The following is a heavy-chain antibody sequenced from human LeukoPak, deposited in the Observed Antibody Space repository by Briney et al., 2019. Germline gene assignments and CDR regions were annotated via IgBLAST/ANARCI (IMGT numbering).Heavy chain of an antibody. D-gene: IGHD4-17*01. V-gene: IGHV3-23*01. CDR1: GFTFSSYA. CDR2: ISGSGGST. J-gene: IGHJ4*02. Sequence: GGSLRLSCAASGFTFSSYAMSWVRQAPGKGLEWVSAISGSGGSTYYADSVKGRFTISRDNSKNTLYLQMNSLRAEDTAVYYCALLSGLRDGKPFDYWGQGTLVTVSS. CDR3: ALLSGLRDGKPFDY.